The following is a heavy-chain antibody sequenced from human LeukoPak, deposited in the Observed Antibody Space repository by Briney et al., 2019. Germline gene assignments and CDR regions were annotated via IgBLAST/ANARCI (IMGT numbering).Heavy chain of an antibody. V-gene: IGHV1-8*01. J-gene: IGHJ4*02. D-gene: IGHD3-22*01. CDR2: VNPNSGNT. Sequence: ASVKVSCKASGYTFTSYDINWVRQATGQGLEWMGWVNPNSGNTGYAQKFQGRVTVTRNTSISTAYMELSSLRSEDTAVYYCARVGPSSGYYSLDYWGQGTLVTVSS. CDR1: GYTFTSYD. CDR3: ARVGPSSGYYSLDY.